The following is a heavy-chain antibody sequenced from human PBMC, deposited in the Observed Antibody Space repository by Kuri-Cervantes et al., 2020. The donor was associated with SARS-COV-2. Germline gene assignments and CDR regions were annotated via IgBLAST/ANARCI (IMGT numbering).Heavy chain of an antibody. D-gene: IGHD3-22*01. CDR3: ARGSYDSSGYYFEDY. Sequence: SETLSLTCTVSGGSISSYYWSWIRQPPGKGLEWMGYIHYSGTTTYSPSLKSRLTISVDTPKNQFSLKVTSVTAADTAVYYCARGSYDSSGYYFEDYWGQGTLVTDSS. CDR1: GGSISSYY. CDR2: IHYSGTT. V-gene: IGHV4-59*01. J-gene: IGHJ4*02.